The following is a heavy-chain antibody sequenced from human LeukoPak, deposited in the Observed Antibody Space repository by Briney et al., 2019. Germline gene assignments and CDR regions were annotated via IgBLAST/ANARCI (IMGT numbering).Heavy chain of an antibody. CDR3: ASLPTYLYDFWSGSSFGFDY. V-gene: IGHV4-39*01. CDR1: GGSISSSSYY. D-gene: IGHD3-3*01. CDR2: IYYSGST. Sequence: SETLSLTCTVSGGSISSSSYYWGWIRQPPGKGLEWIGSIYYSGSTYYNPSLKSRVTISVDTSKNQFSLKLSSVTAADTAVYYCASLPTYLYDFWSGSSFGFDYWGQGTLVTVSS. J-gene: IGHJ4*02.